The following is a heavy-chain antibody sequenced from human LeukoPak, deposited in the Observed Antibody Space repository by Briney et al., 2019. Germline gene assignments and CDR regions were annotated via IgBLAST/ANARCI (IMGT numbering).Heavy chain of an antibody. CDR2: VYYSGST. Sequence: SETLPLTCTVSGGSISSGNYYWGWVRQPPGKGLEWIGSVYYSGSTYYNSSLESRVTISVDTSKNQFSLRLRSATVADTAVYFCARHRSISAAVPRWFAPWGQGTLVTVSS. CDR3: ARHRSISAAVPRWFAP. J-gene: IGHJ5*02. D-gene: IGHD6-13*01. CDR1: GGSISSGNYY. V-gene: IGHV4-39*01.